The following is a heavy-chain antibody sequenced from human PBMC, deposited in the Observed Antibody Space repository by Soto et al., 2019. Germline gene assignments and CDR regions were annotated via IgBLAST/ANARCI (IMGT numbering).Heavy chain of an antibody. CDR1: GFTFSTYW. D-gene: IGHD3-16*01. Sequence: EVQLVESGGGLVQPGGSLRLSCAASGFTFSTYWTTWVRQPPGKGLEWVANMDQDGSETYYVDSVRGRFAVSRDNAKNSQDLQMNSLRVEDTAVYYCVCGGTFFIYWGQGTLVTVSP. V-gene: IGHV3-7*01. J-gene: IGHJ4*02. CDR2: MDQDGSET. CDR3: VCGGTFFIY.